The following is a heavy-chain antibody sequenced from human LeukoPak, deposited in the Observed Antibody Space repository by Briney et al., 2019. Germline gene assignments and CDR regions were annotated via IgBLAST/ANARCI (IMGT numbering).Heavy chain of an antibody. D-gene: IGHD3-22*01. V-gene: IGHV4-59*01. CDR1: GGSISSYY. CDR3: ARIAREYYDSSGYYPYYYYYGMDV. J-gene: IGHJ6*02. CDR2: IYYSGST. Sequence: SETLSLTCTVSGGSISSYYWSWIRQPPGKGLEWIGYIYYSGSTNYSPSLKSRLTISVDTSKNQFSLKLSSVTAADTAVYYCARIAREYYDSSGYYPYYYYYGMDVWGQGTTVTVSS.